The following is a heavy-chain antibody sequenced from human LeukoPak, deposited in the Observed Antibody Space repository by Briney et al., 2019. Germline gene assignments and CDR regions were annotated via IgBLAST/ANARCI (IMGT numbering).Heavy chain of an antibody. D-gene: IGHD3-10*01. Sequence: SETLSLTCAVYGGSFSGYYWSWIRQPPGKGLEWIGEINHSGSTNYNPSLKSRVTISVDTSKNQFSLKLSSVTAADTAVYYCARGSMVRGVIIRRRYNWLDPWGQGTLVTVSS. CDR2: INHSGST. J-gene: IGHJ5*02. CDR1: GGSFSGYY. V-gene: IGHV4-34*01. CDR3: ARGSMVRGVIIRRRYNWLDP.